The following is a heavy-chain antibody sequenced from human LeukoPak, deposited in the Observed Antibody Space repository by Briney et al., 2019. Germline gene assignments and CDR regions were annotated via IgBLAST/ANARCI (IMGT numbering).Heavy chain of an antibody. D-gene: IGHD2-15*01. Sequence: GGSLRLSCAASGFTFSSYGMHWVRQALGKGLEWVAVISYDGSNKYYADSVKGRFTISRDNSKNTLYLQMNSLRAEDTAVYYCAKGLGYCSGGSCYFDYWGQGTLVTVSS. J-gene: IGHJ4*02. CDR1: GFTFSSYG. V-gene: IGHV3-30*18. CDR3: AKGLGYCSGGSCYFDY. CDR2: ISYDGSNK.